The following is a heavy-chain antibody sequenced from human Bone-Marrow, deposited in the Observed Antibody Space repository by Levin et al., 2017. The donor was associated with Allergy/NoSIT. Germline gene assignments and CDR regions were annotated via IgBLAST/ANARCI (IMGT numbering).Heavy chain of an antibody. Sequence: PGGSLRLSCAVSGGSITSIDWWSWVRQPPGQGLQWLGEIYQGGSIHYNSSLRSRVTISMDKSKNQLSLDVDSVTAADTATYYCASHSMIRGIASLQYWGQGVLVTVSS. J-gene: IGHJ4*02. CDR3: ASHSMIRGIASLQY. CDR1: GGSITSIDW. D-gene: IGHD3-16*01. V-gene: IGHV4-4*02. CDR2: IYQGGSI.